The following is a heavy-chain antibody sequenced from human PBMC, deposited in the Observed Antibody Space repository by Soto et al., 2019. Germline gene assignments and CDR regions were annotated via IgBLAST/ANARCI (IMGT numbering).Heavy chain of an antibody. CDR1: GYTFTSYD. Sequence: ASVKVSCKASGYTFTSYDINWVRQATGQGLEWMGRMNPNSGNTGYAQKFQGRVTMTRNTSISTAYMELSSLRSEDTAVYYCARTGPHSSGYYWPGGHYYYGMDVWGQGTTVTVSS. CDR2: MNPNSGNT. J-gene: IGHJ6*02. V-gene: IGHV1-8*01. CDR3: ARTGPHSSGYYWPGGHYYYGMDV. D-gene: IGHD3-22*01.